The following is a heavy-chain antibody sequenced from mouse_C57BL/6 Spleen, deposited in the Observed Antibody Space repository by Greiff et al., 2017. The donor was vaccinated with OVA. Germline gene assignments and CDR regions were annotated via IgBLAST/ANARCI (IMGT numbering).Heavy chain of an antibody. V-gene: IGHV3-6*01. Sequence: EVKLQESGPGLVKPSQSLSLTCSVTGYSITSGYYWNWIRQFPGNKLEWMGYISYDGSNNYNPSLKNRISITRDTSKNQFFLKLSSVTTEDTATYYCASIITTVVEGYFDVWGTGTTVTVSS. CDR1: GYSITSGYY. D-gene: IGHD1-1*01. J-gene: IGHJ1*03. CDR3: ASIITTVVEGYFDV. CDR2: ISYDGSN.